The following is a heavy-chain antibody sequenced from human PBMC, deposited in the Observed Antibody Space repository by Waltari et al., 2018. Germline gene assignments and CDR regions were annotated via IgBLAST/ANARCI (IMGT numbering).Heavy chain of an antibody. D-gene: IGHD3-3*01. CDR1: GFTFSSYS. CDR2: ISSSSSYI. V-gene: IGHV3-21*01. J-gene: IGHJ4*02. Sequence: EVQLVESGGGLVKPGGSLRLSCAASGFTFSSYSMNWVRQAPGTGLEGVSSISSSSSYIYYADSVKGRFTISRDNAKNSLYLQMNSLRAEDTAVYYCATTYYDFWSGYPTPHFDYWGQGTLVTVSS. CDR3: ATTYYDFWSGYPTPHFDY.